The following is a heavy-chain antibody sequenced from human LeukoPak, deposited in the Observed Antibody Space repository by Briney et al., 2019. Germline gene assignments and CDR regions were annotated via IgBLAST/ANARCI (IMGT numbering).Heavy chain of an antibody. CDR3: AKAGSSSGGRGFGY. CDR1: GFTFSSYA. D-gene: IGHD6-19*01. Sequence: PGGSLRLSCAASGFTFSSYAMSWVRQAPGKGLEWVSVISGGGGSTYYADSVKGRFTISRDNSKSTLYLQMSSLRAEDTAVYYFAKAGSSSGGRGFGYWGREPLVTSSS. V-gene: IGHV3-23*01. J-gene: IGHJ4*02. CDR2: ISGGGGST.